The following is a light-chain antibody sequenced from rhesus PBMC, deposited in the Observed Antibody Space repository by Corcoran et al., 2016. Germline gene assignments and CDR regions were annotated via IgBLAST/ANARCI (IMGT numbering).Light chain of an antibody. V-gene: IGKV3-53*01. CDR2: GAS. CDR3: QKYSSSPYS. Sequence: QVILTQSPATLSLSPGERATLSCRASQSVGSSLAWYQQKPGQAPRLLIYGASSRATGIPDRLSGSGSGTEFTLTISSLEPEDFAVYYCQKYSSSPYSFGQGTKVEIK. CDR1: QSVGSS. J-gene: IGKJ2*01.